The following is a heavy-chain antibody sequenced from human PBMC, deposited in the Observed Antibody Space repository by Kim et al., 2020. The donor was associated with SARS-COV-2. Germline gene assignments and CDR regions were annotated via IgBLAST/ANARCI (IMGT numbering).Heavy chain of an antibody. CDR3: ARDILGDNDILTGCVHDAFVI. Sequence: SETLSLTCTVSGGSISSYYWSWIRQPPGKGLEWIGDIYYSGSTNYNPSLMSRVTISVDTSKNQFSLKLSSVTAADTAVYYCARDILGDNDILTGCVHDAFVIWGQGPMVTVSS. CDR1: GGSISSYY. V-gene: IGHV4-59*01. CDR2: IYYSGST. D-gene: IGHD3-9*01. J-gene: IGHJ3*02.